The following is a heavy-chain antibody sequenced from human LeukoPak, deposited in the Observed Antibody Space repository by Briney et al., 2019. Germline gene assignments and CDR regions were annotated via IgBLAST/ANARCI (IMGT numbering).Heavy chain of an antibody. D-gene: IGHD6-25*01. V-gene: IGHV5-51*01. CDR2: INPGDSET. Sequence: ESLKISCEASGYFFFNYWIGWVRQLPGKGPEWMGIINPGDSETRYSPSFQGQITISADRSINTAYLQLSSLKASDTAIYFCARRAATYWYFDLWGRGTLVTISS. CDR1: GYFFFNYW. J-gene: IGHJ2*01. CDR3: ARRAATYWYFDL.